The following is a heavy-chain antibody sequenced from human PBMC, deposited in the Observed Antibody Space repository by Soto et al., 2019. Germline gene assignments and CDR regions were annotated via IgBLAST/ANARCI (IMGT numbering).Heavy chain of an antibody. V-gene: IGHV3-11*01. Sequence: QVQLVESGGGLVKPGGSLRLSCAASGFTFSDYYMSWIRQAPGKGLEWVSYISSSGSTIYYADSVKGRFTISRDNAKNTLELQMNSRRAEDTAVYYCARDPQRWLQCQTTWYFDLWGRGTLVTVSS. CDR2: ISSSGSTI. D-gene: IGHD5-12*01. CDR3: ARDPQRWLQCQTTWYFDL. CDR1: GFTFSDYY. J-gene: IGHJ2*01.